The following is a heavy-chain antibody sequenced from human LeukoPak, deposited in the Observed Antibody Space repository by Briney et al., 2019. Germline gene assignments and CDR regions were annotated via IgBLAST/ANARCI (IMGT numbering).Heavy chain of an antibody. CDR3: ARVYFQYYYDSSRQNDY. CDR2: IKQDGSEK. CDR1: GFTFSRYW. J-gene: IGHJ4*02. D-gene: IGHD3-22*01. V-gene: IGHV3-7*01. Sequence: GGSLRLSCAASGFTFSRYWMSWVRQAPGKGLEWVANIKQDGSEKYYVDSVKGRFTISRDNAKNSLYLQMNSLRAEDTAVYYCARVYFQYYYDSSRQNDYWGQGILVTVSS.